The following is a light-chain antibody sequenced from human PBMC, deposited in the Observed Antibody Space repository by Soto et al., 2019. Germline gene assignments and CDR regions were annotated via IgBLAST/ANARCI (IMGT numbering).Light chain of an antibody. Sequence: DIQMTQSPSSVSAPVGDRVSISCRASEDINKWLAWFQQKPGKAPKLLISAASTLQNGVSSRFSGSGSGTEFTLTIQSLQPEDIGTYYCQQASSFPHTFGQGTKLEIK. CDR3: QQASSFPHT. V-gene: IGKV1-12*01. CDR1: EDINKW. J-gene: IGKJ2*01. CDR2: AAS.